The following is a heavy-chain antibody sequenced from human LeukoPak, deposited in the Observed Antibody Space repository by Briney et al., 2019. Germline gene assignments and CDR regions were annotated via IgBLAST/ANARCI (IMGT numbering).Heavy chain of an antibody. D-gene: IGHD3-10*01. CDR2: ISSSGSTI. CDR1: GFSLSDAW. V-gene: IGHV3-11*01. J-gene: IGHJ5*02. CDR3: ARGGSKILWFGESYH. Sequence: GGSLRLSCAASGFSLSDAWMSWVRQAPGKGLEWVSYISSSGSTIYYADSVKGRFTISRDNAKNSLYLQMNSLRAEDTAVYYCARGGSKILWFGESYHWGQGTLVTVSS.